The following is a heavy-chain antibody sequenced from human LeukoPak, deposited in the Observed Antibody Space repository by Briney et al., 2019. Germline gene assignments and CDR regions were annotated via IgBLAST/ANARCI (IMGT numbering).Heavy chain of an antibody. V-gene: IGHV3-7*01. CDR1: GFTFSSYA. Sequence: GGSLRLSCAASGFTFSSYAMSWVRLAPGKGLEWVANIKEDGTETYYVDSVKGRFTISRDNSKNTLYLQMNSLRAEDTAVYYRARGVSFDYWGQGTLVTVSS. CDR3: ARGVSFDY. CDR2: IKEDGTET. J-gene: IGHJ4*02.